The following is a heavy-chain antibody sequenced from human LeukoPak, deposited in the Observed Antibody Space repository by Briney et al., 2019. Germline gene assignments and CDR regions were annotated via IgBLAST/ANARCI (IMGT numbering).Heavy chain of an antibody. Sequence: PGGSLRLSCAASGFTFSSYSMNWVRQAPGKGLEWVSYISSSSSTIYYADSVKGRFTISRDNAKNSLYLQMNSLRAEDTAVYYCARSYYYDSSWIWGLKDAFDIWGQGTMVTVSS. J-gene: IGHJ3*02. D-gene: IGHD3-22*01. CDR1: GFTFSSYS. CDR2: ISSSSSTI. CDR3: ARSYYYDSSWIWGLKDAFDI. V-gene: IGHV3-48*01.